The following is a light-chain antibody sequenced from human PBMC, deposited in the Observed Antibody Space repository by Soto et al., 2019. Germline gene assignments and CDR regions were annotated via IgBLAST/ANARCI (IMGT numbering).Light chain of an antibody. Sequence: EIVMTQSPPTLSVSPGERATLSCRASQSISSHLAWFQQKPGQAPRLLVYGASTRATGVPARFSGSGSGTEFTLTISSLQSEEFAVYYCQQYSYWPRAFGGGTKVEIK. CDR3: QQYSYWPRA. CDR2: GAS. J-gene: IGKJ4*01. V-gene: IGKV3-15*01. CDR1: QSISSH.